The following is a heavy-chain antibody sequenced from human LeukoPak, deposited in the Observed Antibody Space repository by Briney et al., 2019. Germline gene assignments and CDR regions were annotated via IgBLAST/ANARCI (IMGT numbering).Heavy chain of an antibody. CDR2: ITGNGDS. J-gene: IGHJ4*02. V-gene: IGHV3-23*01. CDR3: AKDITGHNRGWYDY. CDR1: GFTFSSYT. Sequence: GGSLRLSCAASGFTFSSYTVSWVRQAPGKGLEWVSTITGNGDSYYTDSVKGRFTISRDNSKNTLYLQMNSLRVEDTAVYYCAKDITGHNRGWYDYWGQGTLVTVSS. D-gene: IGHD6-19*01.